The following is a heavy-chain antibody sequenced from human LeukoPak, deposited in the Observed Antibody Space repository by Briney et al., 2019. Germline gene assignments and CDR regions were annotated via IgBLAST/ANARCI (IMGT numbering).Heavy chain of an antibody. Sequence: GGSLRLSCAASGFTFSSYGMHWVRQAPGKGLEWVAVISYDGSNKYYADSMKGRFTISRDNSKNTLYLQMNSLRAEDTAVYYCAKAHDYGYSAFDIWGQGTMVTVSS. CDR1: GFTFSSYG. D-gene: IGHD4-17*01. V-gene: IGHV3-30*18. CDR3: AKAHDYGYSAFDI. CDR2: ISYDGSNK. J-gene: IGHJ3*02.